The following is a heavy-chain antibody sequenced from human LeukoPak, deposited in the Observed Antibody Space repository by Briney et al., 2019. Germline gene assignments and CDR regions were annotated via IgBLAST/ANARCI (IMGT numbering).Heavy chain of an antibody. CDR2: IYYSGST. CDR3: ARERYSSGWYSYRMDV. J-gene: IGHJ6*02. Sequence: SETLSLTCTVSGGSISSYYWSWIRQPPGKGLEWIGYIYYSGSTNYNPSLKSRVTISVDTSKNQFSLKLSSVTAADTAVYYCARERYSSGWYSYRMDVWGQGTTVTVSS. V-gene: IGHV4-59*01. D-gene: IGHD6-19*01. CDR1: GGSISSYY.